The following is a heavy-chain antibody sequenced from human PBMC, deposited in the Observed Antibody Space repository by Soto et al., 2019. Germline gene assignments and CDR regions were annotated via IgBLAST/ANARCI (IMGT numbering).Heavy chain of an antibody. J-gene: IGHJ4*02. Sequence: SETLSLTCAVYGGSFIGYYCIFIRHPPGKWLEWIGEINHSGSTNYNPSLESRVTISVDTSKNQFSLKLSSVTAADTAVYYCARGRITMIVALDYWGQGTLVTVSS. D-gene: IGHD3-22*01. CDR3: ARGRITMIVALDY. CDR1: GGSFIGYY. CDR2: INHSGST. V-gene: IGHV4-34*01.